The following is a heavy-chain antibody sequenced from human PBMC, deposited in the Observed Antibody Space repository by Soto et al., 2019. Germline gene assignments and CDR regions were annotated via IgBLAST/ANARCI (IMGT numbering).Heavy chain of an antibody. CDR2: ISGSSSTI. D-gene: IGHD4-17*01. V-gene: IGHV3-48*01. CDR3: ARDLLSYGDYVFAY. CDR1: GFTFSSYA. J-gene: IGHJ4*02. Sequence: PGGSLRLSCAASGFTFSSYAMSWVRQAPGKGLEWVSAISGSSSTIYYADSVKGRFTISRDNAKNSLYLQMNSLRAEDTAVYYCARDLLSYGDYVFAYWGQGTLVTVPQ.